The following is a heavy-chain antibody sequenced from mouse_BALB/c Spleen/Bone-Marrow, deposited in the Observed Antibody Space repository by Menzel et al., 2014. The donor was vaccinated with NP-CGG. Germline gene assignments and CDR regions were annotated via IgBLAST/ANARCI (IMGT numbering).Heavy chain of an antibody. CDR2: IWAGGST. CDR3: ARDLGYDPYYFDY. Sequence: QVQLKESGPGLVAPSQSLSIPCTVSGFSLTSYGVHWVRQPPGKGLEWLGVIWAGGSTSYISALMSRLTITKANSKNQVFLKMNSLQTDDTAIYYCARDLGYDPYYFDYWGQGTTLTVSS. D-gene: IGHD2-2*01. J-gene: IGHJ2*01. CDR1: GFSLTSYG. V-gene: IGHV2-9*02.